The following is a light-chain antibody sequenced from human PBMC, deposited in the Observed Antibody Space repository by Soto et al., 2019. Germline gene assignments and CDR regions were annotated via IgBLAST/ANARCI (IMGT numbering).Light chain of an antibody. CDR2: DVS. CDR1: SNDVGGYNY. Sequence: QSVLTQPASVSGSPGQSITISCTGTSNDVGGYNYVSWYQQHPSKAPKLIIYDVSNRPSGVSNRFSGSKSGNTASLTISGLQAEDEADYYCSSYTSSSVIFGGGTKLTVL. CDR3: SSYTSSSVI. V-gene: IGLV2-14*01. J-gene: IGLJ2*01.